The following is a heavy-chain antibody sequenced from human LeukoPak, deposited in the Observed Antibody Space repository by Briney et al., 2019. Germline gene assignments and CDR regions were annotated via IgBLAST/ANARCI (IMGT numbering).Heavy chain of an antibody. Sequence: PGGSLRLSCAASGFTFSSYAMNWVRQAPGKGLEWVSYISLSGSTIYYADSVKGRFTISRDNAKNSLYLQMNSLRAEDTAIYYCARDRSGYSGYDFFDSWGQGTLVTVSS. CDR2: ISLSGSTI. V-gene: IGHV3-48*03. D-gene: IGHD5-12*01. J-gene: IGHJ4*02. CDR1: GFTFSSYA. CDR3: ARDRSGYSGYDFFDS.